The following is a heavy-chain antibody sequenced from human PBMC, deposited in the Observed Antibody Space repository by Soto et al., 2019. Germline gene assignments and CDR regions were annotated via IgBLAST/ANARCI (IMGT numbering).Heavy chain of an antibody. CDR2: ISGSGGST. J-gene: IGHJ4*02. Sequence: EVQLLESGGGLVQPGGSLRLSCAASGFTFSSYAMSRVRQAPGKGLEWVSAISGSGGSTYYADSVKGRFTISRDNSKNPLYLQMNSLRAEDTAVYYCANFPWLRYGDYYFDYWGQGTLVTVSS. CDR1: GFTFSSYA. V-gene: IGHV3-23*01. CDR3: ANFPWLRYGDYYFDY. D-gene: IGHD4-17*01.